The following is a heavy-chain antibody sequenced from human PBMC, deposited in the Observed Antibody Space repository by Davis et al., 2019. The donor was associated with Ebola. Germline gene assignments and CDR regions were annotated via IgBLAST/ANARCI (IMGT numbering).Heavy chain of an antibody. CDR3: ARDHITMIVGWFDP. V-gene: IGHV4-59*01. Sequence: MPSETLSLTCTVSGGSISSYYWSWIRQPPGKGLEWIGYIYYSGSTNYNPSLKSRVTISVDTSKNQFSLRLSSVTAADTAVYYCARDHITMIVGWFDPWGQGTLVTVSS. D-gene: IGHD3-22*01. CDR1: GGSISSYY. J-gene: IGHJ5*02. CDR2: IYYSGST.